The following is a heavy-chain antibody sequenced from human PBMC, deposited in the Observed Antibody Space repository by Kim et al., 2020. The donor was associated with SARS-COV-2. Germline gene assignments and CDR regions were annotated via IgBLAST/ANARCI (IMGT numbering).Heavy chain of an antibody. J-gene: IGHJ6*03. CDR3: ARDPDYNGKSRMDV. Sequence: GGSLRLSCAASEFTFSSYWMHWVRQAPGKGLVWVSRINGAGSYIAYADSVKGRFTISRDNARNTVSLQMNSLRAEDTAVYYCARDPDYNGKSRMDVWGKGTTVIVSS. CDR1: EFTFSSYW. D-gene: IGHD4-4*01. CDR2: INGAGSYI. V-gene: IGHV3-74*01.